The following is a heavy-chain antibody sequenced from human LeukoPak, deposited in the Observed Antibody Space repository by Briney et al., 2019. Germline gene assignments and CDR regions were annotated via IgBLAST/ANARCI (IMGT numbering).Heavy chain of an antibody. J-gene: IGHJ5*02. CDR3: ARDRYSGTYYP. CDR2: IYYSGST. CDR1: GASISSSSFY. D-gene: IGHD1-26*01. V-gene: IGHV4-39*07. Sequence: SETLSLTCTVSGASISSSSFYWGWIRQPPGKGLEWIGSIYYSGSTYYNPSLKSRVTISVDTSKNQFSPKLSSVTAADTAVYYCARDRYSGTYYPWGQGTLVTVSS.